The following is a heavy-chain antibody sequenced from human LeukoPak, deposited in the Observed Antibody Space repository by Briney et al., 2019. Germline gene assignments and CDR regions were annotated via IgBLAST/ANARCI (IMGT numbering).Heavy chain of an antibody. CDR3: AKTPSLWWFDP. CDR2: ISGSGGST. V-gene: IGHV3-23*01. CDR1: GFTVSSNY. J-gene: IGHJ5*02. D-gene: IGHD3-16*02. Sequence: GGSLRLSCAASGFTVSSNYMSWVRQAPGKGLEWVSSISGSGGSTYYADSVKGRFTISRDNSNNTLYLQINSLRADDTAVYYCAKTPSLWWFDPWGQGTLVTVSS.